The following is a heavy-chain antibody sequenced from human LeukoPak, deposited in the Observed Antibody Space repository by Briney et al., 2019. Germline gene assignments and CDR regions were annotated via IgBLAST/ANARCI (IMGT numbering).Heavy chain of an antibody. J-gene: IGHJ4*02. Sequence: GGSLRLSCAASGFTFSSYGMHWVRQAPGKGLEWVALISYDGSNKNQADSVRGRFIISRDNSKNTLYLQMNGLRTEDTAVYYCAKPAGYCSGGSCALFDYWGQGTLVTVSS. CDR1: GFTFSSYG. D-gene: IGHD2-15*01. CDR2: ISYDGSNK. V-gene: IGHV3-30*18. CDR3: AKPAGYCSGGSCALFDY.